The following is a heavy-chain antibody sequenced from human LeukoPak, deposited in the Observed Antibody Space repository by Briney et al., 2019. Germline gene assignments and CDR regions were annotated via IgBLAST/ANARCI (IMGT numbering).Heavy chain of an antibody. CDR1: GFTFSSYA. J-gene: IGHJ4*02. V-gene: IGHV3-30-3*01. CDR3: ARDLNSAPYYGDHFDY. Sequence: GRSLRLSCAASGFTFSSYAMHWVRQAPGKGLEWVAVISYDGSNKYYADSVKGRFTISRDNAKNSLYLQMNSLRAEDTAVYYCARDLNSAPYYGDHFDYWGQGTLVTVSS. D-gene: IGHD4-17*01. CDR2: ISYDGSNK.